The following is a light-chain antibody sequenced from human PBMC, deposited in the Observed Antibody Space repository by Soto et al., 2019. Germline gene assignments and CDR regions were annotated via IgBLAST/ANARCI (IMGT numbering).Light chain of an antibody. CDR1: QSVSSSY. CDR2: GAS. V-gene: IGKV3-20*01. CDR3: QQYGSSRIT. J-gene: IGKJ3*01. Sequence: EIVLTQSPGTLSLSPGERATLSCRASQSVSSSYLAWYQQKPGQAPRLLIYGASSRATGIPDRFSGSGSGTDFTLTISRLEPEDFAVYYCQQYGSSRITFGPWTKVDIK.